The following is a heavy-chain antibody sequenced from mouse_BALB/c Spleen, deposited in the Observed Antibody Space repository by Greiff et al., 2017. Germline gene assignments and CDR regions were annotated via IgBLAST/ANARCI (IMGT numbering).Heavy chain of an antibody. CDR1: GYSITSGYY. D-gene: IGHD1-2*01. CDR3: ARGGLLRLQNWYFDV. CDR2: ISYDGSN. Sequence: EVHLVESGPGLVKPSQSLFLTCSVTGYSITSGYYWNWIRQFPGNKLEWMGYISYDGSNNYNPSLKNRISITRDTSKNQFFLKLNSVTTEDTATYYCARGGLLRLQNWYFDVWGAGTTVTVSS. V-gene: IGHV3-6*02. J-gene: IGHJ1*01.